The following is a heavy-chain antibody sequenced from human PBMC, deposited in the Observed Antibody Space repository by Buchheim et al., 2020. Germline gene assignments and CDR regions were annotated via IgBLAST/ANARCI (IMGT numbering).Heavy chain of an antibody. CDR2: INFSGTT. V-gene: IGHV4-4*02. D-gene: IGHD2-2*01. CDR3: ARGAEPTSTSSLVTFDS. J-gene: IGHJ5*01. CDR1: GASLRSSNW. Sequence: QVHLQESGPGLVKPSGTLSLTCAVSGASLRSSNWWSWLRQPPGGGLEWIGEINFSGTTDSNPSVQSGVTISMDKSKNQLSLTLTSVTAADTAIYYCARGAEPTSTSSLVTFDSWGQGIL.